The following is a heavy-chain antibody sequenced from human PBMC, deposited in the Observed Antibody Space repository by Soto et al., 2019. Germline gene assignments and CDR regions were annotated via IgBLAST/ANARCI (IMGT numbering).Heavy chain of an antibody. CDR3: VRTSLVVAAATREDY. Sequence: GGSLRLSCAASGFTFSSYWMHWVRQAPGRGLVWVSRINSDGSSTSYAGSVKGRFTISRDNAKNTLYLQMNSLRAEDTAVYYCVRTSLVVAAATREDYWGQGTLVTVSS. D-gene: IGHD2-15*01. CDR1: GFTFSSYW. CDR2: INSDGSST. V-gene: IGHV3-74*01. J-gene: IGHJ4*02.